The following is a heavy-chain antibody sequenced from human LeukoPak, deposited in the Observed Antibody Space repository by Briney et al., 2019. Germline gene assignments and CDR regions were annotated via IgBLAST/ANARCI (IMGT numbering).Heavy chain of an antibody. CDR1: GFTFSGYG. CDR3: ARTRGRGSGGHFDI. J-gene: IGHJ3*02. Sequence: PGGSLRLSCAASGFTFSGYGMHWVRQAPGKGLEWVAVIWYDGSNKYYADSVKGRFTISRDNSKNTLYLQMNSLRAEDTAVYYCARTRGRGSGGHFDIWGQGTMVTVSS. CDR2: IWYDGSNK. V-gene: IGHV3-33*01.